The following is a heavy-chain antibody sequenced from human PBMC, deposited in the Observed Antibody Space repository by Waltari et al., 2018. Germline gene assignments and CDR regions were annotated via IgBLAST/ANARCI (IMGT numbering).Heavy chain of an antibody. CDR2: IYHSGST. CDR3: ARVGITMVQGVGYYFDY. CDR1: GYSISSGYY. Sequence: QVQLQESGPGLVKPSETLSLTCTVSGYSISSGYYWGWIRQPPGKGLEWIGSIYHSGSTYYNPSLKSRVTISVDTSKNQFSLKPSSVTAADTAVYYCARVGITMVQGVGYYFDYWGQGTLVTVSS. V-gene: IGHV4-38-2*02. D-gene: IGHD3-10*01. J-gene: IGHJ4*02.